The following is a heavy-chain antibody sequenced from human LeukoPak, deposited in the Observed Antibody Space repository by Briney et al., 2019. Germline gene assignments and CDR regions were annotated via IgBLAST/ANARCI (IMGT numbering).Heavy chain of an antibody. CDR3: ARVGPWVNPDYYYCYMDV. CDR2: IKQDGSEK. D-gene: IGHD1-14*01. CDR1: EFTFFTYS. J-gene: IGHJ6*03. Sequence: GGSLRLSCAASEFTFFTYSMSWVRQAPGKGLEWVANIKQDGSEKYYVDSVKGRFTISRDNAKNSLYLQMNSLRGEDTAVYYCARVGPWVNPDYYYCYMDVWGKGTTVTVSS. V-gene: IGHV3-7*01.